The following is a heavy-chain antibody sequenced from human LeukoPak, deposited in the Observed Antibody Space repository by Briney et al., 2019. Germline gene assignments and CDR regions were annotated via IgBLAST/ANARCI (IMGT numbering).Heavy chain of an antibody. CDR1: GGTFSSYA. CDR3: ARDYCSSTSCLFDY. CDR2: INPNSGDT. V-gene: IGHV1-2*06. J-gene: IGHJ4*02. Sequence: ASVKVSCKASGGTFSSYAISWVRQASGQGLEWMGRINPNSGDTNYAQKFQGRVTMTRDTSISTAYMELSRLRSDDTAVYYCARDYCSSTSCLFDYWGQGTLVTVSS. D-gene: IGHD2-2*01.